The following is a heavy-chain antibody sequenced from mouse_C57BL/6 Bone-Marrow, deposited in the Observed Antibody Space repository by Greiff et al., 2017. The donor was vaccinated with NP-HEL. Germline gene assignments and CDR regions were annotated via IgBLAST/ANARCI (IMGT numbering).Heavy chain of an antibody. CDR3: ARSGIYYGYGRGGYYAMDY. V-gene: IGHV1-39*01. CDR1: GYSFTDYN. Sequence: VQLKQSGPELVKPGASVKISCKASGYSFTDYNMNWVKQSNGKSLEWIGVINPNYGTTSYNQKFKGKATLTVDQSSSTAYMQLNSLTSEDSAVYYCARSGIYYGYGRGGYYAMDYWGQGTSVTVSS. CDR2: INPNYGTT. D-gene: IGHD2-2*01. J-gene: IGHJ4*01.